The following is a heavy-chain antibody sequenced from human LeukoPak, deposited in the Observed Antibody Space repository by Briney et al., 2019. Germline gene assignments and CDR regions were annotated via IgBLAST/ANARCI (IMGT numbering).Heavy chain of an antibody. J-gene: IGHJ4*02. CDR3: AKEGALRDFDY. Sequence: GGSLRLSCAASGFTFSNYGMHWVRQAPGKRLEWVAVIRYDGNNKYYADSVKGRFTISRDNSKNTLYLQMNSLRAEDTAVYYCAKEGALRDFDYWGQGALVTVSS. V-gene: IGHV3-30*02. D-gene: IGHD3-16*01. CDR1: GFTFSNYG. CDR2: IRYDGNNK.